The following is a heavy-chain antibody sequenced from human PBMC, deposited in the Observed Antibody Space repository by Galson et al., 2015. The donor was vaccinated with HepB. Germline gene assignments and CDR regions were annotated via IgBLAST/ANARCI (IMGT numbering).Heavy chain of an antibody. CDR3: AKGGDYPADY. V-gene: IGHV3-23*01. J-gene: IGHJ4*02. CDR2: ISGSGGST. Sequence: SLRLSCAASGFTFSSYAMSWVRQAPGKGLEWVSAISGSGGSTYYADSVKGRFTITRYNSKNTLYLQMNSLRDEDTDVYNCAKGGDYPADYWGQGTLVTVSS. CDR1: GFTFSSYA. D-gene: IGHD3-16*01.